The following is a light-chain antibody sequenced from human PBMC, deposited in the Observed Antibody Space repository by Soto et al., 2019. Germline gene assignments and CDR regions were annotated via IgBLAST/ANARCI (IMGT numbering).Light chain of an antibody. J-gene: IGKJ1*01. CDR3: QQFNSYLRT. CDR2: DAS. Sequence: AIQLIQSPSSLSASVGDRVTITCRASQGISSALAWYQQKPGKAPKLLIYDASSLESGVPSRFSGSGSGTDFTLTISSLQPEDFATYYCQQFNSYLRTFGQGTKVDIK. CDR1: QGISSA. V-gene: IGKV1-13*02.